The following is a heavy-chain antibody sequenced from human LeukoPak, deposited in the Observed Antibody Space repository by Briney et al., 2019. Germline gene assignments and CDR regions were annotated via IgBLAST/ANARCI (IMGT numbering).Heavy chain of an antibody. D-gene: IGHD5-12*01. CDR1: GGSFSGYY. J-gene: IGHJ4*02. V-gene: IGHV4-34*01. Sequence: SETLSLTCTVSGGSFSGYYWSWIRQPPGKGLEWIGEINHSGSTNYNPSLKSRVTISVDTSKNQFSLKLSSVTAADTAVYYCARRGVATRFDYWGQGTLVTVSS. CDR2: INHSGST. CDR3: ARRGVATRFDY.